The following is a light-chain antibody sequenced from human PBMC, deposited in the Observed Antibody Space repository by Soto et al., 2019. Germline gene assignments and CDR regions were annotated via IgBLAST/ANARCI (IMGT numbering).Light chain of an antibody. CDR1: KGIDNW. Sequence: DIQMTQSPSSVSASVGDSVTITCRASKGIDNWLAWYQQKPGMAPKLLISAASNLQSGVPTRFNGSGSGTDFTLTINSLQPEDFATYFCQQAIHFPLAFGGGTKVEI. J-gene: IGKJ4*01. V-gene: IGKV1-12*01. CDR3: QQAIHFPLA. CDR2: AAS.